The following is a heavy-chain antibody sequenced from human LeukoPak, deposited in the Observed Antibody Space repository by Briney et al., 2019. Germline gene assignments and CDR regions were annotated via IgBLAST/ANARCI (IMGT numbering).Heavy chain of an antibody. V-gene: IGHV1-18*04. CDR2: ISAYNCDT. D-gene: IGHD6-19*01. CDR3: ARCPSNTSGRYPYFDS. CDR1: GYTFNMHS. J-gene: IGHJ4*02. Sequence: ASVKVSCKASGYTFNMHSIIWVRQAPAQGLEWMGWISAYNCDTQYAERFQGRVIMTIDRSASTDYMVMRSLRSEDTDVYVCARCPSNTSGRYPYFDSWGQGTLVTVSS.